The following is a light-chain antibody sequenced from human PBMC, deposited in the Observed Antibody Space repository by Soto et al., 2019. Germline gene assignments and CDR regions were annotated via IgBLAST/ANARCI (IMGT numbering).Light chain of an antibody. Sequence: EIVMTQSPATLSVSPGERATLSCRASQSVSSNLAWYQQKPGQAPRLLIYGASTRATGIPVRFSGSGSGTEFTLTISSLQSEAFAVYYCQQYNNWPPYTFGQGTKLEIK. CDR3: QQYNNWPPYT. CDR2: GAS. V-gene: IGKV3-15*01. CDR1: QSVSSN. J-gene: IGKJ2*01.